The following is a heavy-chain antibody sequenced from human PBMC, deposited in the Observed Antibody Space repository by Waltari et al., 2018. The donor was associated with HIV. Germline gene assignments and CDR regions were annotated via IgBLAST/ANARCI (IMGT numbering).Heavy chain of an antibody. CDR1: GFTFSRSW. CDR2: IKEDGSER. Sequence: EVQLVESGGGSVQPGGSLRLSCTGYGFTFSRSWMTWVRQAPGRWMEWVANIKEDGSERSYVESVKGRFIISRDNAKNSLFLQMYGLGADDTGVYYCARLQWATQNLDFWGQGTLVTVSS. D-gene: IGHD6-19*01. V-gene: IGHV3-7*01. J-gene: IGHJ4*02. CDR3: ARLQWATQNLDF.